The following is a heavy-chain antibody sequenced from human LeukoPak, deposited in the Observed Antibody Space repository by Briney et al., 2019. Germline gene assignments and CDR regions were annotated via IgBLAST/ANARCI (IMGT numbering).Heavy chain of an antibody. Sequence: SETLSLTCTVSGGFIIISNYHWRWIRQSPGKGLECIGKISYSGTTYYNPSLRSRVHMSVDTSKNQFSLSLSSVTAADTAVYYCARLTDFWGQGILVTVSS. CDR2: ISYSGTT. CDR3: ARLTDF. CDR1: GGFIIISNYH. J-gene: IGHJ4*02. V-gene: IGHV4-39*01.